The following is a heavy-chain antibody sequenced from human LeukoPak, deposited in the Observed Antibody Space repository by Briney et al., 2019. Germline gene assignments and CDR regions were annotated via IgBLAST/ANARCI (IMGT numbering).Heavy chain of an antibody. CDR2: ISSDGTNK. D-gene: IGHD3-22*01. CDR3: AKERQDYYDNRGYFDFDY. V-gene: IGHV3-30*18. CDR1: GFTFNNYG. J-gene: IGHJ4*02. Sequence: VGPLRLSCAASGFTFNNYGMHWVRQAPGKGLEGVAIISSDGTNKYSADSVKGRFTISRDNSKNTLYLQMNSLRTEDTAVYYCAKERQDYYDNRGYFDFDYWGQGTLVTVSS.